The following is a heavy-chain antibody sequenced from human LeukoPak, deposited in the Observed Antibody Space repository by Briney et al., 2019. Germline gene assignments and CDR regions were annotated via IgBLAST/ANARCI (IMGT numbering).Heavy chain of an antibody. CDR2: IIPIYSTA. J-gene: IGHJ3*02. CDR3: ARVRSVATGAFDI. Sequence: GASVKVSCKASGGTFSSYAISWVRQAPGQGLEWMGGIIPIYSTASYAQKFQGRVTMTRDMSTSTVYMELSSLRSEDTAVYYCARVRSVATGAFDIWGQGTMVTVSS. CDR1: GGTFSSYA. D-gene: IGHD5-12*01. V-gene: IGHV1-69*05.